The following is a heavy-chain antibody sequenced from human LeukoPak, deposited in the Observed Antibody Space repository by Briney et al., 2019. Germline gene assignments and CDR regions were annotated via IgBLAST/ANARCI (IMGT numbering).Heavy chain of an antibody. CDR2: IKQDGSEK. CDR1: GFTFSSYW. CDR3: TTAATLFDY. J-gene: IGHJ4*02. V-gene: IGHV3-7*03. Sequence: SGGSLRLSCAASGFTFSSYWMSWVRQAPGKGLEWVANIKQDGSEKYYVDSVKGRFTISRDNAKNSLYPQMNSLRAEDTAVYYCTTAATLFDYWGQGTLVTVSS. D-gene: IGHD2-15*01.